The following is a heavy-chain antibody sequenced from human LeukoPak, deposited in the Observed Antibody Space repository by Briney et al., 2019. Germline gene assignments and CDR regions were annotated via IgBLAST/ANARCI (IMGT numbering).Heavy chain of an antibody. V-gene: IGHV4-38-2*01. CDR1: GYSISSGFY. D-gene: IGHD3-3*01. CDR3: GRSTIFGVIIIQFDP. Sequence: SETLSLTCAVSGYSISSGFYWGWIRQPPGKGLEWIGSIYHSGSTYYNPSLKSRVTISVDTSKNQSSLKLTYVTAADTAVYYCGRSTIFGVIIIQFDPWGQGTLVTVSS. J-gene: IGHJ5*02. CDR2: IYHSGST.